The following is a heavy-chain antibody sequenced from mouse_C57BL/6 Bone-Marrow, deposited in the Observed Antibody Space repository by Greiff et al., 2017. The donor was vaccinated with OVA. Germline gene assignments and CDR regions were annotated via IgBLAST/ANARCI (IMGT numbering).Heavy chain of an antibody. Sequence: VKLQQPGAELVRPGSSVKLSCKASGYTFTSYWMDWVKQRPGQGLEWIGNIYPSDSETHYNQKFKDKATLTVDKSSSTAYMQLSSLTSEDSAVYYCASHLLDFDYWGQGTTLTVSS. J-gene: IGHJ2*01. V-gene: IGHV1-61*01. CDR1: GYTFTSYW. CDR2: IYPSDSET. CDR3: ASHLLDFDY.